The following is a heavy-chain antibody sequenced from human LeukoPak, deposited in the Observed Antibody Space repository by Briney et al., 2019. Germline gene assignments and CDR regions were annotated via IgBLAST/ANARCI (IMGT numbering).Heavy chain of an antibody. CDR2: ISSNTRVI. D-gene: IGHD2/OR15-2a*01. V-gene: IGHV3-48*01. J-gene: IGHJ4*02. Sequence: PGGSLRLSCAASGFTFSSYNMNWVRQAPGKGLEWVSYISSNTRVIHYADSVKGRFTISRDNGKNSLYLQMNSLRAEDTAVYYCARVFLEDPKWARGTLVTVSS. CDR1: GFTFSSYN. CDR3: ARVFLEDPK.